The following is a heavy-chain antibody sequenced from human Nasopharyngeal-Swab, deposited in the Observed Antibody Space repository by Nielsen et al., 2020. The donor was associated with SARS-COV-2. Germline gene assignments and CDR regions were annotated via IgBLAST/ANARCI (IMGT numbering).Heavy chain of an antibody. D-gene: IGHD1-20*01. Sequence: GGSLRLSCAASGFTFSTYWMSWVRQAPGKGLEWVANIKQDGSEKYYVDSVKGRFTISRDNAKNSLYLQMNSLRAEDTAVYYCAGNRNNWNGDYHYYGMDVWGQGTTVTVSS. J-gene: IGHJ6*02. V-gene: IGHV3-7*01. CDR2: IKQDGSEK. CDR1: GFTFSTYW. CDR3: AGNRNNWNGDYHYYGMDV.